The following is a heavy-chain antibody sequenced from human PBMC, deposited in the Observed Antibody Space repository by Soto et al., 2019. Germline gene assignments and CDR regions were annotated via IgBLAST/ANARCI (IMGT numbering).Heavy chain of an antibody. Sequence: QVQLQESGPGLVKPSQTLSLTCTVSGGSISSGDYFWSWIRQHPGKGLEWIGYIYYIGSTYYNPSLKSRVSISVDMSKNQFSLKLSSVTAADTAVYYCASLVALTYCSGGTCYGGIDYWGQGTLVTVSS. CDR2: IYYIGST. CDR3: ASLVALTYCSGGTCYGGIDY. J-gene: IGHJ4*02. V-gene: IGHV4-31*03. CDR1: GGSISSGDYF. D-gene: IGHD2-15*01.